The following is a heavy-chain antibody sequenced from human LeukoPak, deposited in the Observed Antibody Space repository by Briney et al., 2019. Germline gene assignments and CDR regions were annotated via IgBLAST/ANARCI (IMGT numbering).Heavy chain of an antibody. CDR3: ARGELAATLLTNFDY. V-gene: IGHV1-69*13. J-gene: IGHJ4*02. D-gene: IGHD6-6*01. CDR2: IIPIFGTA. Sequence: GASVTVSCKASGGTFSSYAISWVRQAPGQGLEWMGGIIPIFGTANYAQKFQGRVTITADESTSTAYMELSSLRSEDTAVYYCARGELAATLLTNFDYWGQGTLVTVSS. CDR1: GGTFSSYA.